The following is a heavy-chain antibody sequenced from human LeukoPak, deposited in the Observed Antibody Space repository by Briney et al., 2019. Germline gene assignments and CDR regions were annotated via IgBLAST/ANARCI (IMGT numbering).Heavy chain of an antibody. CDR2: INPAGTAT. J-gene: IGHJ4*02. V-gene: IGHV1-46*01. CDR1: GYTFINNW. D-gene: IGHD3-16*01. CDR3: ARDFEGALGY. Sequence: GASVKVSCKASGYTFINNWMHWVRQAPGQGLEWVGLINPAGTATLYAQKFQGRVTITADESTSTAYMELSSLRSEDTAVYYCARDFEGALGYWGQGTLVTVSS.